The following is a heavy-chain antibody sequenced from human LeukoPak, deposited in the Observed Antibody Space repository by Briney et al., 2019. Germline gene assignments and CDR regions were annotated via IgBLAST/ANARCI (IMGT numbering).Heavy chain of an antibody. CDR2: INPNSGGT. V-gene: IGHV1-2*06. D-gene: IGHD6-19*01. CDR1: GYTFTGYS. J-gene: IGHJ4*02. CDR3: ARDIAVADTGLDY. Sequence: ASVKVSCKASGYTFTGYSIHWVRQAPGQGLEWMGRINPNSGGTNSAQKFQGRVTMTRDTSISTAYMDLSRLRSDDTAVYYCARDIAVADTGLDYWGQGTLVSVSS.